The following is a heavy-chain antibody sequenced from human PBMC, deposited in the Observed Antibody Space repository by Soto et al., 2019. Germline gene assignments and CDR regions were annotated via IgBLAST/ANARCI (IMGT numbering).Heavy chain of an antibody. J-gene: IGHJ3*02. CDR2: FDPEDGET. Sequence: ASVKVSCKVSGYTLTELSMHWVRQAPGKGLEWMGGFDPEDGETIYAQKFQGRVTMTEDTSTDTAYMELSSLRSEDTAVYYRATDVSSGRYDAFDIWGQGTMVTVSS. CDR1: GYTLTELS. D-gene: IGHD1-26*01. CDR3: ATDVSSGRYDAFDI. V-gene: IGHV1-24*01.